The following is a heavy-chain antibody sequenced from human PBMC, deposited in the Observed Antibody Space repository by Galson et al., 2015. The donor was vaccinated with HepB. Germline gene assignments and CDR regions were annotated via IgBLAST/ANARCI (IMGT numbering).Heavy chain of an antibody. V-gene: IGHV3-7*03. CDR3: ASHSSGYFC. Sequence: RLSCAASGFTISSHWMSWVRQAPGKGLEWVANIKPDGSEKYYVDSVKGRFTISRDNAKNSLYLQMNSLRAEDTAVYYCASHSSGYFCWGQGTLVTVSS. CDR1: GFTISSHW. D-gene: IGHD3-22*01. J-gene: IGHJ4*02. CDR2: IKPDGSEK.